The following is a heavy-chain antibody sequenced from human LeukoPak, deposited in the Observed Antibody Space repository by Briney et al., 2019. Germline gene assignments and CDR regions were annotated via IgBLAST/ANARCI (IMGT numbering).Heavy chain of an antibody. CDR2: ISSSSSYI. J-gene: IGHJ3*02. V-gene: IGHV3-21*01. Sequence: PGGSLRLSCAASGFTFSSYSMNWVRQAPGKGLEWVSSISSSSSYIYYADSVKGRFTISRDNAKNSLYLQMNSLRAEDTAVYYCAGSPGGPITMIVVAEAAFDIWGQGTMVTVSS. CDR3: AGSPGGPITMIVVAEAAFDI. CDR1: GFTFSSYS. D-gene: IGHD3-22*01.